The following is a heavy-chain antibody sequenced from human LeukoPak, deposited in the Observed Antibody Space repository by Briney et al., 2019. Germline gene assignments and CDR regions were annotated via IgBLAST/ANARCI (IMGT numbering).Heavy chain of an antibody. V-gene: IGHV4-59*08. Sequence: SETLSLTCTVSGGSISSYYWSWIRQPPGKGLEWIGYIYYSGSTNYNPSLKSRVTISVDTSKNQFSLKLSSVTAADTAVYYCARNKEYCSGGSCYPEYFQHGGQGTLVTVSS. CDR2: IYYSGST. CDR3: ARNKEYCSGGSCYPEYFQH. D-gene: IGHD2-15*01. J-gene: IGHJ1*01. CDR1: GGSISSYY.